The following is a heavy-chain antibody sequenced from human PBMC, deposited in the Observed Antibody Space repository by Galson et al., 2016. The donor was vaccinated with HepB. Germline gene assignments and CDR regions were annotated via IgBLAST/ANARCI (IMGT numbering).Heavy chain of an antibody. CDR2: VSFNGKVQ. D-gene: IGHD3-22*01. Sequence: SLRLSCAASGFTFGDYGMHWVRQAPGKGPEWVGVVSFNGKVQYYADSVKGRFTISRDNSKNTLYLQMDSLRAEDTAMYFCARHFSGSYLGQGTLVTVSS. V-gene: IGHV3-30*03. CDR1: GFTFGDYG. J-gene: IGHJ4*02. CDR3: ARHFSGSY.